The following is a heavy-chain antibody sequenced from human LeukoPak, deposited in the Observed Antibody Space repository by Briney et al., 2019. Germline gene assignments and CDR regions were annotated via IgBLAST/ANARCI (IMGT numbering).Heavy chain of an antibody. CDR2: INPNSGGT. V-gene: IGHV1-2*06. D-gene: IGHD6-19*01. CDR1: GYTFTGYY. CDR3: ARVRIRQWLVFPSFDY. Sequence: ASVKVSCKASGYTFTGYYMHWVRQAPGQGLEWMGRINPNSGGTNYAQKFQGRVTMTRDTSISTAYMELSRLRSDDTAVYYCARVRIRQWLVFPSFDYWGQGTLATVSS. J-gene: IGHJ4*02.